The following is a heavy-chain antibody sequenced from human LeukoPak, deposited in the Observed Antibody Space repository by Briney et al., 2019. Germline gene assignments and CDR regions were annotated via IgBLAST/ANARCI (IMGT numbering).Heavy chain of an antibody. V-gene: IGHV3-30*02. CDR3: AKDRGTYYFGDY. D-gene: IGHD1-26*01. CDR1: GFTFSSAG. CDR2: ILSDGSNL. Sequence: GGSLRLSCAASGFTFSSAGMDWVRQAPGKGLEWMAFILSDGSNLYYADSVKGRFTISRDNSKNTLYLQMNSLRAEDTAVYYCAKDRGTYYFGDYWGQGTLVTVSS. J-gene: IGHJ4*02.